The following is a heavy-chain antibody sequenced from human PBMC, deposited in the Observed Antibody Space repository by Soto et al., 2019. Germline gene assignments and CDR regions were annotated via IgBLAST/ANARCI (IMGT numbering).Heavy chain of an antibody. CDR1: GFTFSSYS. CDR2: ISSSSSYI. J-gene: IGHJ6*03. Sequence: GGSLRLSCAASGFTFSSYSMNWVRQAPGKGLEWVSSISSSSSYIYYADSVKGRFTISRDNAKNSLYLQMNSLRAEDTAVYYCASYYYYGSGSYLKGYYYYMDVWGKGTTVTVSS. CDR3: ASYYYYGSGSYLKGYYYYMDV. V-gene: IGHV3-21*01. D-gene: IGHD3-10*01.